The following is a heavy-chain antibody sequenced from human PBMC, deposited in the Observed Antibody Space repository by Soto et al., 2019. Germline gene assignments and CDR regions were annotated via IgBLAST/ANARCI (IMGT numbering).Heavy chain of an antibody. CDR2: IGPYNGKT. J-gene: IGHJ4*02. CDR1: GYAFRHYG. V-gene: IGHV1-18*01. D-gene: IGHD3-10*01. CDR3: VRDLDGSGSYYTNY. Sequence: QVQLVQSGAEVKKPGASVQVSCKASGYAFRHYGITWVRQAPGQGLEWMGWIGPYNGKTNYAQKLQDRVTMTTDTSSGTADMELGSLRADDTAVYFCVRDLDGSGSYYTNYWGQGTLVTVSS.